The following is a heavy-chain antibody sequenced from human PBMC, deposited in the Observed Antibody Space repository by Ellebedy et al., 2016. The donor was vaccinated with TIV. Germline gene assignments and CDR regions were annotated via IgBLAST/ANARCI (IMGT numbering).Heavy chain of an antibody. J-gene: IGHJ4*02. V-gene: IGHV4-39*01. D-gene: IGHD4-11*01. CDR3: ARQFRGGRVTETTKNDY. CDR2: IYYSWTT. Sequence: MPSETLSLTCTVSSGSISSTTYYWGWIRQPPGKGLEWIGSIYYSWTTYYNPSLKSRVTISVDTSKNQFPLTLSSVTAADTAVYYCARQFRGGRVTETTKNDYWGQGTLVTVSS. CDR1: SGSISSTTYY.